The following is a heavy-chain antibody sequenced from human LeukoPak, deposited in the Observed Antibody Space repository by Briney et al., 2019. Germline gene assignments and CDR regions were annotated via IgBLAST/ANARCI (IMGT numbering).Heavy chain of an antibody. Sequence: GGSLRLFCAASGFPFSSCAINWVGQAPGKGLDWVSGISGSCGRTYYADSVKGRFTISRGNVKNSLYLQMNSLRPCGTAVYYCARDLLDYYDSSGYHYTGAFDYWGQATLVTVSS. D-gene: IGHD3-22*01. CDR2: ISGSCGRT. CDR1: GFPFSSCA. J-gene: IGHJ4*02. CDR3: ARDLLDYYDSSGYHYTGAFDY. V-gene: IGHV3-23*01.